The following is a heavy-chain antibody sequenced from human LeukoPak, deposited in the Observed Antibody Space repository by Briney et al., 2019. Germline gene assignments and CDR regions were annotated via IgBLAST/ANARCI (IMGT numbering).Heavy chain of an antibody. CDR3: ARGSYGDYDFDY. CDR2: IIPILGIA. Sequence: SVKVSCKASGGTFSSYAISWVRQAPGQGLEWMERIIPILGIANYAQKFQGRVTITADKSTSTAYMELSSLRSEDTAVYYCARGSYGDYDFDYWGQGTLVTVSS. CDR1: GGTFSSYA. D-gene: IGHD4-17*01. J-gene: IGHJ4*02. V-gene: IGHV1-69*04.